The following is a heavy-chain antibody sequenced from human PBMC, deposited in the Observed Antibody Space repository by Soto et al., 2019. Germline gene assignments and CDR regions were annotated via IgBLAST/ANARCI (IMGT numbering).Heavy chain of an antibody. CDR1: GGTFSSYS. Sequence: ASVKVSCKASGGTFSSYSISWVRQAPGQGLEWMGGISPNYGTANYAQKLQGRVTMTTDTSTSTAYMELRSLRSDDTAVYYCARDRWSTVTNDAFDIWGQGTMVTVSS. CDR2: ISPNYGTA. CDR3: ARDRWSTVTNDAFDI. J-gene: IGHJ3*02. V-gene: IGHV1-18*01. D-gene: IGHD4-17*01.